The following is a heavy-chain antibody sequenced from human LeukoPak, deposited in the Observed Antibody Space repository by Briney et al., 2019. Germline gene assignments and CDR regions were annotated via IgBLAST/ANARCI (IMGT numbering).Heavy chain of an antibody. CDR3: ARKVTIFGVVPDY. J-gene: IGHJ4*02. CDR2: IRYDGSNK. V-gene: IGHV3-30*02. CDR1: GFTFSSYG. Sequence: GGSLRLSCAAPGFTFSSYGMHWVRQAPGKGLEWVAFIRYDGSNKYYADSVKGRFTISRDNSKNTLYLQMNSLRAEDTAVYYCARKVTIFGVVPDYWGQGTLVTVSS. D-gene: IGHD3-3*01.